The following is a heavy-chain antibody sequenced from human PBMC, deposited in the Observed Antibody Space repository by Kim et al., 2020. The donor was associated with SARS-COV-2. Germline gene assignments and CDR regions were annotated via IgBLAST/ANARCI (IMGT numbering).Heavy chain of an antibody. CDR2: ISAYNGNT. Sequence: ASVKVSCKASGYTFTSYGISWVRQAPGQGLEWMGWISAYNGNTNYAQKLQGRVTMTTDTSTSTAYMELRSLRSDDTAVYYCAREDRRIYWNYGRGFDYWGQGTLVTVSS. CDR1: GYTFTSYG. D-gene: IGHD1-7*01. V-gene: IGHV1-18*01. J-gene: IGHJ4*02. CDR3: AREDRRIYWNYGRGFDY.